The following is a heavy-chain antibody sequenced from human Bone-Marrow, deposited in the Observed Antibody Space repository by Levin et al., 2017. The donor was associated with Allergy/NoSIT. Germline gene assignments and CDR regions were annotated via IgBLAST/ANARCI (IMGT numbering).Heavy chain of an antibody. CDR3: AKMFRGAYSHYYHGLDV. J-gene: IGHJ6*02. Sequence: SQTLSLTCTVSGGSIRNTHWSWIRQAPGKGLDFIGYIDNSEKTNYNPSLKSRVTISLDRTSNQFSLQLISVTAADTAVYYCAKMFRGAYSHYYHGLDVWGQGITVTVSS. V-gene: IGHV4-59*01. D-gene: IGHD2-15*01. CDR1: GGSIRNTH. CDR2: IDNSEKT.